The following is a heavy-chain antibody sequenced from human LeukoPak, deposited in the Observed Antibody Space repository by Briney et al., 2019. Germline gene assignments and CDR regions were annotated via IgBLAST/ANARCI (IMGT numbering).Heavy chain of an antibody. CDR2: ISSSGTST. Sequence: GGSLRLSCEASGFIFRKYVMSWVRQAPGKGLEWVSSISSSGTSTYYADSVKGRFTISRGNSKNTLYLQMNSLRTEDTAMYYCARDYYESSGYPPEPYDNWGQGTLVTVSS. CDR1: GFIFRKYV. J-gene: IGHJ4*02. V-gene: IGHV3-23*01. CDR3: ARDYYESSGYPPEPYDN. D-gene: IGHD3-22*01.